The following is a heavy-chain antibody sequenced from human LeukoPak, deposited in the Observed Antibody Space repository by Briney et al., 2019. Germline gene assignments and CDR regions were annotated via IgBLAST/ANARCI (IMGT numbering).Heavy chain of an antibody. J-gene: IGHJ5*02. Sequence: TGGSLRLSCAASGFTFSSYSMNWVRQAPGKGLEWVSSISSSSSHIYYADSVKGRFTISRDNAKNSLYLQMNSLRAEDTAVYYCARDRGGYYDFWSGFNWFDPWGQGTLVTVSS. D-gene: IGHD3-3*01. CDR3: ARDRGGYYDFWSGFNWFDP. V-gene: IGHV3-21*01. CDR2: ISSSSSHI. CDR1: GFTFSSYS.